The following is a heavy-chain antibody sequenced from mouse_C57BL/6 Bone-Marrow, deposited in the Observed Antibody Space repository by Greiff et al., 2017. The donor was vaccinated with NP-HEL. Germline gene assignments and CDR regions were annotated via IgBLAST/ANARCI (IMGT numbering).Heavy chain of an antibody. Sequence: VQLQESGAELMKPGASVKLSCKATGYTITGYWIEGVKQRPGHGLEWIGAILPGSGRTNYHEKVKGGATFTADTYSNTAYMQLSRLTTEDSAIYYCARRYSKRAWFAYWGQGTLVTVSA. CDR3: ARRYSKRAWFAY. CDR1: GYTITGYW. J-gene: IGHJ3*01. V-gene: IGHV1-9*01. D-gene: IGHD2-5*01. CDR2: ILPGSGRT.